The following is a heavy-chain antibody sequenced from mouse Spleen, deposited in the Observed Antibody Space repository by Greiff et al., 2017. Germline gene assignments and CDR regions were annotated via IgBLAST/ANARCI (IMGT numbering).Heavy chain of an antibody. D-gene: IGHD1-1*01. Sequence: EVMLVESGGGLVKPGGSLKLSCAASGFTFSSYAMSWVRQTPEKRLEWVATISSGGSYTYYPDSVKGRFTISRDNAKNTLYLQMSSLRSEDTAMYYCARQGGTTRAMDYWGQGTSVTVSS. CDR2: ISSGGSYT. CDR3: ARQGGTTRAMDY. CDR1: GFTFSSYA. V-gene: IGHV5-9-1*01. J-gene: IGHJ4*01.